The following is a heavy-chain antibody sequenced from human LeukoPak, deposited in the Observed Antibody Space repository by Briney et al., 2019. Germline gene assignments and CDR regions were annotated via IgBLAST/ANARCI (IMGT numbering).Heavy chain of an antibody. CDR2: IWNDGSNE. V-gene: IGHV3-33*01. D-gene: IGHD6-13*01. CDR1: GFTFSSYG. J-gene: IGHJ4*02. CDR3: ARDREAAADLGY. Sequence: PGGSLRLSCAASGFTFSSYGMHWVRQAPGKGLELVAIIWNDGSNEYYADPVKGRFTISRDNSKNTLYLQMNSLRVEDTAVYYCARDREAAADLGYWGQGTLVTVSS.